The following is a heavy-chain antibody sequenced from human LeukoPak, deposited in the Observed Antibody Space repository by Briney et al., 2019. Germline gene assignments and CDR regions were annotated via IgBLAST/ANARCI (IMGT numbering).Heavy chain of an antibody. V-gene: IGHV4-61*02. J-gene: IGHJ4*02. CDR2: IYTSGST. D-gene: IGHD3-22*01. CDR1: GGSISSSSYY. CDR3: ARGDSSGYYRNTFDY. Sequence: SETLSLTCTVSGGSISSSSYYWGWIRQPAGKGLEWIGRIYTSGSTNYNPSLKSRVTISVDTSKNQLSLKLSSVTAADTAIYYCARGDSSGYYRNTFDYWGQGTLVTVSS.